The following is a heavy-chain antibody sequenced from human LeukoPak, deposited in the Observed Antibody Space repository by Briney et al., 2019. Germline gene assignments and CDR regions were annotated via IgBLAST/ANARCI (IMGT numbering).Heavy chain of an antibody. CDR3: ARGSGSSRPNFDF. J-gene: IGHJ4*02. CDR2: IYYSGST. CDR1: GGSISTYL. V-gene: IGHV4-59*01. Sequence: PSETLSLTCTVSGGSISTYLWSWIRQPPGKGLEWIGYIYYSGSTNYNPSLKSRVTISVDTSKNQFSLKLSSVTAADTAVYFCARGSGSSRPNFDFWGQGTLVTVSS. D-gene: IGHD3-10*01.